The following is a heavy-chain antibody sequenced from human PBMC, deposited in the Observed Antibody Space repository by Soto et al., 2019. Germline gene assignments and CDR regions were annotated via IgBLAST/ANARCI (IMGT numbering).Heavy chain of an antibody. J-gene: IGHJ6*02. CDR2: IRGSGDRT. D-gene: IGHD1-1*01. Sequence: GVSLRLSCAASGFTFSSYAMSWVRQAPGKGLEWVSVIRGSGDRTYYADSVKGRFTISRDNSKNTLYMQMNTLRAEDTAVYYCAKQQGPGTPYYYAMDVWGQGTTVTVSS. CDR1: GFTFSSYA. V-gene: IGHV3-23*01. CDR3: AKQQGPGTPYYYAMDV.